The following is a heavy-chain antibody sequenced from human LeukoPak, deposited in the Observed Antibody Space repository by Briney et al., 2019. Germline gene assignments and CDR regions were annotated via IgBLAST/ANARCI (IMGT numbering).Heavy chain of an antibody. Sequence: ASVKVSCKASGYTFTGYYMHWVRQAPGQGLEWMGRISPNSGGTNCAQEFQGRVTMTRDTSISAAYMELSRLRSDDTAVYYCAKEFAQGAVVPAATGHYYFDYWGQGTLVTVSS. D-gene: IGHD2-2*01. J-gene: IGHJ4*02. CDR3: AKEFAQGAVVPAATGHYYFDY. CDR1: GYTFTGYY. CDR2: ISPNSGGT. V-gene: IGHV1-2*06.